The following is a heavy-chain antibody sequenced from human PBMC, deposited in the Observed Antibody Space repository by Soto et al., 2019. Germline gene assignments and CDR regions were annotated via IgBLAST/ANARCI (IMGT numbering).Heavy chain of an antibody. D-gene: IGHD3-16*01. J-gene: IGHJ6*02. V-gene: IGHV1-58*01. CDR3: AADLMITFGGVINYYYGMDV. CDR2: IVVGSGNT. Sequence: ASVKVSCKASGFTFTSSAVQWLRQARGQRLEWIGWIVVGSGNTNYAQKFQERVTITRDMSTSTAYMELSSLRSEDTAVYYCAADLMITFGGVINYYYGMDVWGQGTTVTVSS. CDR1: GFTFTSSA.